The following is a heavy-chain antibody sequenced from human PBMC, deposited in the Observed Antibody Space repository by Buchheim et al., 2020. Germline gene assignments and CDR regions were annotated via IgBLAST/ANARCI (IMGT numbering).Heavy chain of an antibody. D-gene: IGHD4-23*01. CDR1: GFTVSSNY. J-gene: IGHJ6*02. CDR3: AREGGGNVEQYYYYYYGMDV. V-gene: IGHV3-66*01. CDR2: IYSGGST. Sequence: EVQLVESGGGLVQPGGSLRLSCAASGFTVSSNYMSWVRQAPGKGLEWVSVIYSGGSTYYADSVKGRFTISRDNSKNTRYLQMNSLRAEDTAVYYCAREGGGNVEQYYYYYYGMDVWGQGTT.